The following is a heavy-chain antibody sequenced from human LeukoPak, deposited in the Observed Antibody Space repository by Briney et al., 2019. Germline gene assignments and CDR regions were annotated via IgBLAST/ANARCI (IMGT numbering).Heavy chain of an antibody. D-gene: IGHD3-3*01. CDR2: FDPEDGET. CDR1: GYTLTELS. CDR3: ARGSWSGYTYFDY. J-gene: IGHJ4*02. Sequence: GASVKVSCKVSGYTLTELSMHWVRQAPGKGLGWMGGFDPEDGETIYAQKFQGRVTITTDESTSTAYMELSSLRSEDTAVYYCARGSWSGYTYFDYWGQGTLVTVSS. V-gene: IGHV1-24*01.